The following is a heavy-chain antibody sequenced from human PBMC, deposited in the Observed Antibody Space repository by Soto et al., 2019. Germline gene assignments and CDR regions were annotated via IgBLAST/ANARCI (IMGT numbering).Heavy chain of an antibody. CDR1: GGSVSSGSYY. D-gene: IGHD4-4*01. J-gene: IGHJ6*02. Sequence: SETLSLTCTVSGGSVSSGSYYWSWIRQPPGKGLEWIGYIYYSGSTNYNPSLKSRVTISVDTSKNQFSLKLSSVTAADTAVYYCGGTTVTKYYYGMDVWGQGTTVTVSS. CDR3: GGTTVTKYYYGMDV. CDR2: IYYSGST. V-gene: IGHV4-61*01.